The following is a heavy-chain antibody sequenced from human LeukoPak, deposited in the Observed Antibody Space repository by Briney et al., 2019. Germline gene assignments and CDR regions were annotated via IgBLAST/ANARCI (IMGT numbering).Heavy chain of an antibody. CDR1: TYTFTDYY. V-gene: IGHV1-2*02. D-gene: IGHD6-19*01. CDR2: IKPNSGGV. CDR3: ARDDGGWAAVGGDY. Sequence: GASVKVSCKASTYTFTDYYIHWVRQAPGQGLEWLGWIKPNSGGVKYAQKFQGRVTMTRDTSINTAYMNLGSLTSDDTAVYYCARDDGGWAAVGGDYWGQGTLVTVSS. J-gene: IGHJ4*02.